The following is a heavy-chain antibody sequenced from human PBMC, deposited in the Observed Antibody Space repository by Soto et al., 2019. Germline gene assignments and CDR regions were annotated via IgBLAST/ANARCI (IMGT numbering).Heavy chain of an antibody. D-gene: IGHD3-16*01. J-gene: IGHJ4*02. CDR3: ARDHGGLGDFDY. V-gene: IGHV1-69*04. CDR2: IIPILGIA. CDR1: GGTFSSYT. Sequence: GASVKVSCKASGGTFSSYTISWVRQAPGQGLEWMGRIIPILGIANYAQKFQGRVTITADKSTSTAYMELSSLRSEDTAVYYCARDHGGLGDFDYWGQGTLVTVSS.